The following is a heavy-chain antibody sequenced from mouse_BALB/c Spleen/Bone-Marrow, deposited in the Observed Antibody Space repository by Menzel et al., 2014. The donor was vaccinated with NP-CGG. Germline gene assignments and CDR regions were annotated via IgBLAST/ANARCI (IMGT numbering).Heavy chain of an antibody. CDR3: ASNWDYAMDY. J-gene: IGHJ4*01. Sequence: VSGFSLTSYGVHWVRQSPGKGLEWLGVIWSGGSTDYNAAFISRLSISKDNSKSQVFFKMNSLQADDTAIYYCASNWDYAMDYWGQGTSVTVSS. CDR1: GFSLTSYG. D-gene: IGHD4-1*01. V-gene: IGHV2-4-1*01. CDR2: IWSGGST.